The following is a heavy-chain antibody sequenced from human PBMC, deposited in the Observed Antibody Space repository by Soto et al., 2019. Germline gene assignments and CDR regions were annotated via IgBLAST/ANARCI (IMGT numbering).Heavy chain of an antibody. CDR2: ISWNSDSI. Sequence: GGSLRLSCAASGFTFDDYAMHWVRQAPGKGLEWVSTISWNSDSIGYADSVRGRFTISRDNAKNSLYLQMNSLRVEDTALYYCAKAFYGSGSHPFDHCGHGTLVTVSP. D-gene: IGHD3-10*01. J-gene: IGHJ4*01. CDR1: GFTFDDYA. V-gene: IGHV3-9*01. CDR3: AKAFYGSGSHPFDH.